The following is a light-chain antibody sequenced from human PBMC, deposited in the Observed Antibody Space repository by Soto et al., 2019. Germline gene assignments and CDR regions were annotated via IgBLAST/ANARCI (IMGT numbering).Light chain of an antibody. J-gene: IGKJ4*01. V-gene: IGKV3-11*01. CDR1: QSVSSY. Sequence: EIVWTQSPATLSLSPGERATLSCRASQSVSSYLAWYQQKPGQAPRLLIYDASNRATGIPARFSGSGSGTDFTLTISSLEPEDFAVYYCQQRSNWHLTFGGGTKVDIK. CDR3: QQRSNWHLT. CDR2: DAS.